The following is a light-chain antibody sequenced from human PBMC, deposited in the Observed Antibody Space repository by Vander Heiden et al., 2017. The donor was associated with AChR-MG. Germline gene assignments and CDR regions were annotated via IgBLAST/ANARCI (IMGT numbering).Light chain of an antibody. CDR1: RANIGAGYD. CDR3: QSYDDSLSGVWV. V-gene: IGLV1-40*01. CDR2: VNT. J-gene: IGLJ3*02. Sequence: QSVLTQPPSVSGAPGQRVSISCSGSRANIGAGYDVHWYHQFPGRAPKLLIYVNTKRPAGGPDRFSCSKSGTSASLTITGLQAADEAVYYCQSYDDSLSGVWVFGGGTKLTVL.